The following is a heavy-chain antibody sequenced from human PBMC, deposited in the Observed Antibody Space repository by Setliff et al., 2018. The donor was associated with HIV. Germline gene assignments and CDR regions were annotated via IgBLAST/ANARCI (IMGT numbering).Heavy chain of an antibody. D-gene: IGHD3-22*01. V-gene: IGHV4-59*08. J-gene: IGHJ6*03. Sequence: SETLSLTCTVSGGSISNQYWSWIRQPPGKGLEWIGYIHYSGKTNYNPSLKSRVTISADTSKNQFSLKLSSVTAADTAVYYCARTYYYDSTGYLGRFYCQYYMDVWGKGTTVTVSS. CDR2: IHYSGKT. CDR3: ARTYYYDSTGYLGRFYCQYYMDV. CDR1: GGSISNQY.